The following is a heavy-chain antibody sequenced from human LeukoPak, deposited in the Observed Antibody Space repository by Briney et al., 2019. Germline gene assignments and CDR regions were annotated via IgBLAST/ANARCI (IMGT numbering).Heavy chain of an antibody. V-gene: IGHV3-23*01. CDR3: AKECHIAARPGVRYYYYGMDI. CDR1: GLTLSSYA. J-gene: IGHJ6*02. CDR2: ISGRGGST. Sequence: GGSLRLSCAASGLTLSSYAMSWVRQAPGKGLEGVSDISGRGGSTYYADSVKGRLTISRDNYKNTVYVQMYSLRTEDTAVYYCAKECHIAARPGVRYYYYGMDIWGQGTTVTVSS. D-gene: IGHD6-6*01.